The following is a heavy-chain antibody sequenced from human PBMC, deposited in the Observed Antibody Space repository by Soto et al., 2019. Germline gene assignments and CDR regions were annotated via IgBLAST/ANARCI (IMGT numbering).Heavy chain of an antibody. CDR3: ARDGGRHSGGIDY. CDR1: GGTFSSYS. Sequence: QVQLVQSGAEVKKPGSSVKVSCKASGGTFSSYSINWVRQAPGQGLEWMGEIIHIFGTAHYAQKFHGSVTITADDSTSTAYMELSSLRSEDAAVYYCARDGGRHSGGIDYGGQGTLVTVSS. CDR2: IIHIFGTA. J-gene: IGHJ4*02. V-gene: IGHV1-69*01. D-gene: IGHD1-26*01.